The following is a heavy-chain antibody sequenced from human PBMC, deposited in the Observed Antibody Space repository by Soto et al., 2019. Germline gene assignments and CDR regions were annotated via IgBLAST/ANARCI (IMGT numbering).Heavy chain of an antibody. Sequence: QLQLQESGPGLVKPSETLSLTCTVSGGSISSSSYYWGWIRQPPGKGLEWIGSIYYSGSTYYNPSLKSRVTISVDTSKNQFSLKLSSVTAADTAVYYCARRDTIFGVDHDYWGQGTLVTVSS. V-gene: IGHV4-39*01. D-gene: IGHD3-3*01. CDR1: GGSISSSSYY. J-gene: IGHJ4*02. CDR2: IYYSGST. CDR3: ARRDTIFGVDHDY.